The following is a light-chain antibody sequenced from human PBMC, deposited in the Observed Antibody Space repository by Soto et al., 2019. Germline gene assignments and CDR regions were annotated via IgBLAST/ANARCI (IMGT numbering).Light chain of an antibody. CDR2: DAS. CDR3: QEFASN. V-gene: IGKV3-11*01. J-gene: IGKJ4*01. CDR1: QSVSSY. Sequence: IVLTQSPGTLSFPPWERATLSCRASQSVSSYLAWYQQKPGQAPRLLIYDASYRATGIPARFSGSGSGTDFILTINRLEPEDFAVYYCQEFASNFGGGTKVDI.